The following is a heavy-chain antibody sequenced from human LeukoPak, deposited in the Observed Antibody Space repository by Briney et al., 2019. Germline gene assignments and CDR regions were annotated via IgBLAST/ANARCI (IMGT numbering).Heavy chain of an antibody. CDR2: IYSGGST. V-gene: IGHV3-53*01. CDR1: GFTVSSND. Sequence: GGSLRLSCAASGFTVSSNDMSWVRQAPGKGLEWVSVIYSGGSTYYADSVKGRFTISRDNSKNTLYLQMNSLRAEDTAVYYCAREGYYDRDDAFDIWGQGTMVTVSS. CDR3: AREGYYDRDDAFDI. J-gene: IGHJ3*02. D-gene: IGHD3-22*01.